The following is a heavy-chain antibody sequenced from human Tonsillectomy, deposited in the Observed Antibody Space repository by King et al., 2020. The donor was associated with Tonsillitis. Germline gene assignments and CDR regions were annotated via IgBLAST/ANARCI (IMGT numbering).Heavy chain of an antibody. J-gene: IGHJ4*02. Sequence: VQLVQSGAEVKKPGASVKLSCEASGYTFSSYYMHWVRQAPGQGLEWMGIINPSGGSTTYAQKFQGRVTMTRATSTSTVYMELSSLRSEDTTVYYCARGGVGATLYYFDYWGQGTLVTVSS. CDR3: ARGGVGATLYYFDY. CDR1: GYTFSSYY. D-gene: IGHD1-26*01. V-gene: IGHV1-46*01. CDR2: INPSGGST.